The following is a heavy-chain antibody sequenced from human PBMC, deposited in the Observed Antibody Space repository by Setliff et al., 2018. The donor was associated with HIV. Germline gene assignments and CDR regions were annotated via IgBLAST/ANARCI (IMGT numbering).Heavy chain of an antibody. D-gene: IGHD3-10*01. CDR1: GFIFSEYY. V-gene: IGHV3-66*02. Sequence: PGGSLRLSCVASGFIFSEYYMTWIRQAPGKGLEWVSTIYSGGSTYHADSVKGRFTLSRDSSKNTLSLQMNSLRPEDTAVYYCARVRLYNAALDYWGQGTLVTVSS. CDR3: ARVRLYNAALDY. J-gene: IGHJ4*02. CDR2: IYSGGST.